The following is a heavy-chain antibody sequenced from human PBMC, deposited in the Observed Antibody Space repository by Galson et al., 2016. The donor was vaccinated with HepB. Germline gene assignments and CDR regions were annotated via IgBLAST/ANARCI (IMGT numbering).Heavy chain of an antibody. D-gene: IGHD1-7*01. CDR2: MTPKSRNT. J-gene: IGHJ4*02. Sequence: CKASGYTFTNYDINWVRQATGQGLEWMGWMTPKSRNTGYAQNFQGRLTMTRNTSTSTAYMELSSLRADDTAVYYCARGLMGTTRGPFVYGGQGTLLTVSS. V-gene: IGHV1-8*01. CDR1: GYTFTNYD. CDR3: ARGLMGTTRGPFVY.